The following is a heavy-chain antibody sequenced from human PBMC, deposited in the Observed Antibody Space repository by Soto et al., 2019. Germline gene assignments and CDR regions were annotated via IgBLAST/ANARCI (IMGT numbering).Heavy chain of an antibody. CDR2: VRSKAFGGTT. CDR1: GFTFGDYA. D-gene: IGHD2-2*02. Sequence: QTGGSLRLSCTTSGFTFGDYAMSWFRQAPGKGLEWVGVVRSKAFGGTTDYAASVKGRFDISRDDSKSIAYLQMNSVTTEDTAVYFCARYTYTSRYSYYGMDVPGHGTTVTVS. V-gene: IGHV3-49*03. CDR3: ARYTYTSRYSYYGMDV. J-gene: IGHJ6*02.